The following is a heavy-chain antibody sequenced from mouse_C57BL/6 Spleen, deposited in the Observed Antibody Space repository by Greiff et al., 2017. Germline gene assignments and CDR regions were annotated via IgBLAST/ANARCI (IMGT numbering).Heavy chain of an antibody. CDR3: ARERGRSSYRYFDV. CDR2: IYIGNGYT. V-gene: IGHV1-58*01. J-gene: IGHJ1*03. D-gene: IGHD1-1*01. CDR1: GYTFTSYG. Sequence: EVQLQQSGAELVRPGSSVKMSCKTSGYTFTSYGINWVKQRPGQGLDWIGYIYIGNGYTEYNEKFKGKATLTSDTSSSTAYMQLSSMTSEDAAIYFCARERGRSSYRYFDVWGTGTTVTVSS.